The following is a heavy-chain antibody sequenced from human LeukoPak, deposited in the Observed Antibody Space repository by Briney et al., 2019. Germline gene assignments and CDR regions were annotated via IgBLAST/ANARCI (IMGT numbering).Heavy chain of an antibody. Sequence: PSETLSLTCTVSGGSISSGSHYWSWIRQPAGKGLEWIGRIYTSGSTNYNPSLKSRVTISVDTSKNQFSLKLSSVTAADTAVYYCALKTVAGTFDIWGQGTMVTVSS. D-gene: IGHD6-19*01. V-gene: IGHV4-61*02. CDR3: ALKTVAGTFDI. CDR2: IYTSGST. CDR1: GGSISSGSHY. J-gene: IGHJ3*02.